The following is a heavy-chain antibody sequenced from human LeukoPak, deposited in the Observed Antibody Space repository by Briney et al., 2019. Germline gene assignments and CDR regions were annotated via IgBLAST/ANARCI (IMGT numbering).Heavy chain of an antibody. V-gene: IGHV3-30*04. CDR1: GFTFSSYA. D-gene: IGHD3-3*01. CDR2: ISYAGSNK. CDR3: ARDQNDFWSGYYFDYYYMDV. Sequence: GGSLRLSCAGSGFTFSSYAMHWVRQAPGKGLEWVAVISYAGSNKYYADSVKGRFTISRDNSKNTLYLQMNSLRAEDTAVYYCARDQNDFWSGYYFDYYYMDVWGKGTTVTVSS. J-gene: IGHJ6*03.